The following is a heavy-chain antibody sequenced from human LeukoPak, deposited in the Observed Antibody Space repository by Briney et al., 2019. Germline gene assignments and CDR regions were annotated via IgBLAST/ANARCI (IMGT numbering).Heavy chain of an antibody. Sequence: PSQTLSLTCTVSGGSINRGGYYGSWIRQPPGRGLERIGHIYYSGSSYYNPSLKSRVAIAVVTSKNQVSLNLSSVTAADTAVYYGARLAGAYFDYWGQGPLVTVSS. CDR2: IYYSGSS. V-gene: IGHV4-31*03. CDR1: GGSINRGGYY. D-gene: IGHD7-27*01. J-gene: IGHJ4*02. CDR3: ARLAGAYFDY.